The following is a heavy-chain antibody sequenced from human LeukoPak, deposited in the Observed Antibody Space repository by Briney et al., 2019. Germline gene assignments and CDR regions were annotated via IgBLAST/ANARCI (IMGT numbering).Heavy chain of an antibody. CDR2: IIPIFGTA. CDR1: GGTFSSYA. CDR3: ARNWNDERYFDY. D-gene: IGHD1-1*01. J-gene: IGHJ4*02. Sequence: ASVKVSXKASGGTFSSYAISWVRQAPGQGLEWMGRIIPIFGTANYVQKFQGRVTITTDESTSTAYMELSSLRSEDTAVYYCARNWNDERYFDYWGQGTLVTVSS. V-gene: IGHV1-69*05.